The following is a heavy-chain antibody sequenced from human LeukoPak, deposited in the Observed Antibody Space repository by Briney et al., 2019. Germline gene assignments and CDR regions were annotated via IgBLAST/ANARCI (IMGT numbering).Heavy chain of an antibody. D-gene: IGHD3-10*01. CDR3: TRLYYYGSGSYQYNWFDP. CDR1: GFTFGDYA. CDR2: IRSKAYGGTT. Sequence: GGSLRLSCTASGFTFGDYAMSWVRQAPGKGLEWVGFIRSKAYGGTTEYAASVKGRFTISRDDSKSIAYLQMNSLKTEDTAVYYCTRLYYYGSGSYQYNWFDPWGQGTLVTVSS. V-gene: IGHV3-49*04. J-gene: IGHJ5*02.